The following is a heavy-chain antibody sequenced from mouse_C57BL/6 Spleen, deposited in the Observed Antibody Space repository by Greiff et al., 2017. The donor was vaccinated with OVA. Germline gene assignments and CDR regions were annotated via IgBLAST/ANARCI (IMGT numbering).Heavy chain of an antibody. D-gene: IGHD4-1*01. CDR3: ARGLGRKGYFDV. CDR1: GYTFTDYY. J-gene: IGHJ1*03. CDR2: INPYNGGT. V-gene: IGHV1-19*01. Sequence: VQLKESGPVLVKPGASVKMSCKASGYTFTDYYMNWVKQSHGKSLEWIGVINPYNGGTSYNQKFKGKATLTVDKSSSTAYMELNSLTSEDSAVYYCARGLGRKGYFDVWGTGTTVTVSS.